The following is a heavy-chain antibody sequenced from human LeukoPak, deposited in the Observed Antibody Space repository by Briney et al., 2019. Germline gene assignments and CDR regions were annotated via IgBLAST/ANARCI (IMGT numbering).Heavy chain of an antibody. J-gene: IGHJ4*02. CDR3: ARGGNYPASAYYFDY. D-gene: IGHD1-7*01. CDR1: GFTFSSYA. CDR2: ISGTGRST. Sequence: GGSLRLSCAASGFTFSSYAMKWVRQAPGKGLEWVSDISGTGRSTYYADSVKGRSTISRDNSKNTLNLQVNSLRAEDTAVYYCARGGNYPASAYYFDYWGQGTLVTVSS. V-gene: IGHV3-23*01.